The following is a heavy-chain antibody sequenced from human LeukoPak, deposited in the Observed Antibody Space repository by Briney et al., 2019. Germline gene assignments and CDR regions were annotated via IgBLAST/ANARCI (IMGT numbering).Heavy chain of an antibody. J-gene: IGHJ4*02. CDR3: AICHWYSSGCRNDY. CDR1: GFTFSSYA. V-gene: IGHV3-23*01. Sequence: GGSLRLSCAASGFTFSSYAMSWVRQAPGRGLEWVSAISGSGGSTYYADSVKGRFTISRDNSKNTLYLQMNSLRAEDTAVYYCAICHWYSSGCRNDYWGQGTPVTVSS. CDR2: ISGSGGST. D-gene: IGHD6-19*01.